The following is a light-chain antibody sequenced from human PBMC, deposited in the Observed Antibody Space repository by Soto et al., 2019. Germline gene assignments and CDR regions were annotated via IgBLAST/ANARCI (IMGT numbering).Light chain of an antibody. CDR3: QQYNNWPQT. CDR1: QSVSTN. J-gene: IGKJ1*01. CDR2: GAS. Sequence: EIVMTQSPATLSVSPGERATLSCRASQSVSTNLTWYQQKPGQAPRLLIYGASTRATDIPARFSGSGSGTEFTLTISSLQSEDFAGYHCQQYNNWPQTFGQGTKVDIK. V-gene: IGKV3-15*01.